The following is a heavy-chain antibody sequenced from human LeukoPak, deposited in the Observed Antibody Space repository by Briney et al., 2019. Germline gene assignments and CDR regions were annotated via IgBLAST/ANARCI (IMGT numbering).Heavy chain of an antibody. CDR1: GGSFSSYG. D-gene: IGHD5-18*01. Sequence: PQASVKVSCKASGGSFSSYGISWVRQAPGQGLEWMGGIIPMLGRSNYAQKFQSRVTISTDESTSTAYMEMSSLRSEDTAVYYCAREDHTANNWFDPWGQGTLVTVSS. CDR2: IIPMLGRS. CDR3: AREDHTANNWFDP. V-gene: IGHV1-69*05. J-gene: IGHJ5*02.